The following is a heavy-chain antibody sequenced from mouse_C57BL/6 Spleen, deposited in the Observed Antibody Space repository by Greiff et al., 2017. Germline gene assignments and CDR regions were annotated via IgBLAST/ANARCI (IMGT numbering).Heavy chain of an antibody. Sequence: QVQLQQSGPELVKPGASVKISCKASGYAFSSSWMNWVKQRPGKGLEWIGRIYPGDGDTNYNGKFKGKATLTADKSTSTAYMQLSSLTSEASAVYFCARECVYDSPIAYWGQGTLVTVSA. CDR1: GYAFSSSW. J-gene: IGHJ3*01. D-gene: IGHD2-3*01. CDR2: IYPGDGDT. CDR3: ARECVYDSPIAY. V-gene: IGHV1-82*01.